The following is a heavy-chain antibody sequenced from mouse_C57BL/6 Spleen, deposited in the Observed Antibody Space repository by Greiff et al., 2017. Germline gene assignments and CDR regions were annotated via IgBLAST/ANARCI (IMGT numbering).Heavy chain of an antibody. Sequence: QVQLQQSGAELVRPGASVTLSCKASGYTFTDYEMHWVKQTPVHGLEWIGAIDPETGGTAYNQKFKGKAILTADKSSSTAYMELRSLTSEDSAVYYCTRALLCFDYWGQGTTLTVSS. D-gene: IGHD2-10*01. V-gene: IGHV1-15*01. J-gene: IGHJ2*01. CDR2: IDPETGGT. CDR1: GYTFTDYE. CDR3: TRALLCFDY.